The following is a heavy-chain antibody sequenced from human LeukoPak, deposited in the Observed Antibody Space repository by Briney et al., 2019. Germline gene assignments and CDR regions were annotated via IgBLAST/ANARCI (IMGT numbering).Heavy chain of an antibody. V-gene: IGHV4-39*01. D-gene: IGHD6-13*01. CDR3: ARASYSSSWYPGYYYYYMDV. Sequence: SETLSLTCTVSGGSISSSSYYWGWIRQPPGKGLEWIGSIYYSGSTYYNPSLKSRVIISVDTSKNQFSLKLSSVTAADTAVYYCARASYSSSWYPGYYYYYMDVWGKGTTVTISS. J-gene: IGHJ6*03. CDR2: IYYSGST. CDR1: GGSISSSSYY.